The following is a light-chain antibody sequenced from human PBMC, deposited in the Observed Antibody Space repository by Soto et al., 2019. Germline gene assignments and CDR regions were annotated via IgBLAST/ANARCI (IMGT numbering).Light chain of an antibody. CDR3: ASWDDRLGDVI. CDR1: SSNIGGTNY. Sequence: QSVLTQPPSASGTPGQRVFISCSGSSSNIGGTNYAYWYQQLPGAAPKLLMHSNNLRPSGVPERISGSKSGTSASLAISGLRSEDETVYYCASWDDRLGDVILGGATKVTVX. CDR2: SNN. V-gene: IGLV1-47*02. J-gene: IGLJ6*01.